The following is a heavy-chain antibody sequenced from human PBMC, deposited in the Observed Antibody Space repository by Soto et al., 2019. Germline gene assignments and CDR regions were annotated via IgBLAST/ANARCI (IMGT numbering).Heavy chain of an antibody. Sequence: GASVKVSCKASGYTFTSYGISWVRQAPGQGLEWMGWISAYNGNTNYAQKLQGRATMTTDTSTSTAYMELRSLRSDDTAVYYCARLTREPYSSGWKYYFDYWGQGTLVTVSS. J-gene: IGHJ4*02. CDR2: ISAYNGNT. V-gene: IGHV1-18*04. D-gene: IGHD6-19*01. CDR1: GYTFTSYG. CDR3: ARLTREPYSSGWKYYFDY.